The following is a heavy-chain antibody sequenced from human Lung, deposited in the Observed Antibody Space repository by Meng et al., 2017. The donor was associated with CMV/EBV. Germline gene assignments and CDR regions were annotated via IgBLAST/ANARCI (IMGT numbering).Heavy chain of an antibody. Sequence: EVQLVESGGGLVHPGGSLRLSCAASGFTFSRFWMHWARQAPGKGLVWVSRTNEDGTITNYADSVKGRFTISRDNAENTLYLQMNSLRAEDTAVYYCARDLSGASDFWGQGTLVTVSS. V-gene: IGHV3-74*01. J-gene: IGHJ4*02. CDR3: ARDLSGASDF. CDR2: TNEDGTIT. D-gene: IGHD7-27*01. CDR1: GFTFSRFW.